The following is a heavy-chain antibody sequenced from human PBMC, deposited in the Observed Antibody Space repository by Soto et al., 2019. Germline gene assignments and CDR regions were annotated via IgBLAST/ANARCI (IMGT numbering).Heavy chain of an antibody. D-gene: IGHD3-10*01. CDR3: ARDLYGSGSYYNGAGWFDP. V-gene: IGHV4-31*03. J-gene: IGHJ5*02. Sequence: QVQLQESGPGLVKPSQTLSLTCTVSGGSISSGGYYWSWIRQHPGKGLEWIGYIYYSGSTYYNPSLKSRVTISVDTSKNQFALKLSSVTAADTAVYYCARDLYGSGSYYNGAGWFDPWGQGSLVTVSS. CDR1: GGSISSGGYY. CDR2: IYYSGST.